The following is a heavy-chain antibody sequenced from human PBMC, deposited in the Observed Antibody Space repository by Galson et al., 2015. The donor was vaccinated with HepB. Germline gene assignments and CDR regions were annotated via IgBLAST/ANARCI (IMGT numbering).Heavy chain of an antibody. J-gene: IGHJ3*02. Sequence: LSLTCTVSGGSVSSGSYYWSWIRQPPGKGLEWIGYIYYSGSTNYNPSLKSRVTISVDTSKNQFSLKLSSVTAADTAVYYCAREAQPQYYYDSSGYYPPSDAFDIWGQGTMVTVSS. CDR2: IYYSGST. V-gene: IGHV4-61*01. D-gene: IGHD3-22*01. CDR1: GGSVSSGSYY. CDR3: AREAQPQYYYDSSGYYPPSDAFDI.